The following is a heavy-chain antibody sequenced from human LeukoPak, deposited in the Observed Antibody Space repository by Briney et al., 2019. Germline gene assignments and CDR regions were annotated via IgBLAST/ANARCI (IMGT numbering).Heavy chain of an antibody. Sequence: GGSLRLSCGASGFTFSTYAMSWVRQTPGVRQAPGKGLEYVSAISSNGGSTYYANSVKGRFTISRDNSKNTLYLQMGSLRAEDMAVYYCARGVLARGSSGWYFDYWGQGTLVTVSS. CDR3: ARGVLARGSSGWYFDY. CDR2: ISSNGGST. V-gene: IGHV3-64*01. D-gene: IGHD6-19*01. CDR1: GFTFSTYA. J-gene: IGHJ4*02.